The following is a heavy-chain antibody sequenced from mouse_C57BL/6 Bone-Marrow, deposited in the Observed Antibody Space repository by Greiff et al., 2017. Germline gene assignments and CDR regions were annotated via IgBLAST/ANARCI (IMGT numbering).Heavy chain of an antibody. J-gene: IGHJ2*01. V-gene: IGHV1-53*01. CDR1: GYTFTSYW. D-gene: IGHD1-1*01. Sequence: QVQLQQPGTELVKPGASVKLSCKASGYTFTSYWMHWVKQRPGQGLEWIGNINPSTGGTNYNEKFKSKATLTVDKSSSTAYMQLSSLTSEDSAVYYGARRGFITTVVALDDWGQGTTLTVSS. CDR3: ARRGFITTVVALDD. CDR2: INPSTGGT.